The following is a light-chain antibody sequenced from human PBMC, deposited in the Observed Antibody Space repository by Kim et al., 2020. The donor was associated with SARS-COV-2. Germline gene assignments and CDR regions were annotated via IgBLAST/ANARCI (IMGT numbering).Light chain of an antibody. CDR3: QAWDSSTVV. V-gene: IGLV3-1*01. CDR1: KLGDKY. CDR2: QDS. J-gene: IGLJ2*01. Sequence: LAPGQTASITCSGDKLGDKYACWYQQKPGQSPVLVIYQDSKRPSGIPERFSGSNSGNTATLTISGTQAMDEADYYCQAWDSSTVVFGGGTQLTVL.